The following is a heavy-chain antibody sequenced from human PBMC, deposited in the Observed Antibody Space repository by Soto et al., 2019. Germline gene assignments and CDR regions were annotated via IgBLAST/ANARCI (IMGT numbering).Heavy chain of an antibody. CDR2: INPVTGVT. V-gene: IGHV1-2*02. Sequence: GASVKVSCKTSGYTFSDYYLHWVRQAPGQGLEWMGWINPVTGVTKYTEKFQGRVTMTRDTSISTAYMELSGLRSDDTAVFYCTRKVRDYNFDYWGQGTLVTVSS. CDR1: GYTFSDYY. J-gene: IGHJ4*02. D-gene: IGHD4-17*01. CDR3: TRKVRDYNFDY.